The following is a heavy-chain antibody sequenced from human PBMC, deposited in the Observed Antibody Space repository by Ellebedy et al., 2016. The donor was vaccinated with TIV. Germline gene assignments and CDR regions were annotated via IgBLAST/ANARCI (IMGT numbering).Heavy chain of an antibody. D-gene: IGHD2-15*01. CDR2: IYSGGDR. J-gene: IGHJ4*02. CDR1: GFTVNNNY. Sequence: GESLKISCAASGFTVNNNYMRWFRQAPGKGLEWVSLIYSGGDRYYADSVKGRFTISRDNSNNTVYLQMNSLRVEDTAVYYWARDRHCVGGRCYSVWGQGTLVTVSS. V-gene: IGHV3-53*01. CDR3: ARDRHCVGGRCYSV.